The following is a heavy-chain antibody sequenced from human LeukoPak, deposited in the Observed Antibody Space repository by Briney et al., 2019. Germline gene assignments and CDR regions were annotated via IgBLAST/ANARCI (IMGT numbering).Heavy chain of an antibody. CDR2: IYTSGST. D-gene: IGHD3-22*01. J-gene: IGHJ2*01. V-gene: IGHV4-4*07. CDR1: RGSIRSYD. CDR3: ARVPYYYDSSGYSYWYFDL. Sequence: SETLSLTCSVSRGSIRSYDLGWIRQPAGEGLEWIGHIYTSGSTNYNPSLKSRVTMSVDTSKNHFSLKLSSVTAADTAVYYCARVPYYYDSSGYSYWYFDLWGRGTLVTVSS.